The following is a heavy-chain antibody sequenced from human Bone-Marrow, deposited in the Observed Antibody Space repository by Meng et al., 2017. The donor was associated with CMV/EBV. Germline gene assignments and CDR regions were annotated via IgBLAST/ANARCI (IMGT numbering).Heavy chain of an antibody. D-gene: IGHD6-6*01. Sequence: GGSLRLSCAASGFTVSSNYMSWVRQAPGKGLEWVSVIYSGGSTYYADSVKGRFTISRDNSKNTLYLQMNSLRAEDTAVYYCAKDRGIAARPEAVGGYFDYWGQGTLVTVSS. CDR3: AKDRGIAARPEAVGGYFDY. J-gene: IGHJ4*02. CDR1: GFTVSSNY. CDR2: IYSGGST. V-gene: IGHV3-53*01.